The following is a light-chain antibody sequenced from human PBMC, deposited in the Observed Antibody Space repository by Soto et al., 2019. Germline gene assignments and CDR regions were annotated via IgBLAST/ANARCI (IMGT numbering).Light chain of an antibody. CDR3: QKYNSAPHT. CDR2: AAS. J-gene: IGKJ2*01. CDR1: QGISNY. V-gene: IGKV1-27*01. Sequence: DIPMTQSPSSLSASVGDRVTITCRASQGISNYLAWYQQKPGKVPKLLIYAASTLQSGVPSRFSGSGSGTDFTLTISILQPEEVATYYCQKYNSAPHTFGQGTKLELK.